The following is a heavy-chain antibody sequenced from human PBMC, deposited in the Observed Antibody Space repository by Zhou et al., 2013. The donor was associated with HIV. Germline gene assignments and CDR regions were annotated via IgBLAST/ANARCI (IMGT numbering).Heavy chain of an antibody. J-gene: IGHJ5*02. V-gene: IGHV1-69*13. CDR3: ARTRGYSGYDGDWFDP. D-gene: IGHD5-12*01. CDR2: IIPIFGTA. CDR1: GGTFSSYA. Sequence: QVQLVQSGAEVKKPGSSVKVSCKASGGTFSSYAISWVRQAPEQGLEWMGRIIPIFGTANYAQKFQGRVTITADESTSTAYMELSSLRSEDTAVYYCARTRGYSGYDGDWFDPWGQGTLVTVSS.